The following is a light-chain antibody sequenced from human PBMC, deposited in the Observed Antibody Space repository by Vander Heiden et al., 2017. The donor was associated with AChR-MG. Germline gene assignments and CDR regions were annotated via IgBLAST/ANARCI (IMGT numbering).Light chain of an antibody. CDR1: LSLLNSSNNKNY. V-gene: IGKV4-1*01. CDR3: QQYYATPA. J-gene: IGKJ5*01. Sequence: DIVMTQSPDSLPVSLGERATINCKSSLSLLNSSNNKNYLAWYQQKPGQPPKLLIYWASTRESGVPDRFTGSGSGTDFTLTISSLEAEDVAVYYCQQYYATPAFGQGTRLEIQ. CDR2: WAS.